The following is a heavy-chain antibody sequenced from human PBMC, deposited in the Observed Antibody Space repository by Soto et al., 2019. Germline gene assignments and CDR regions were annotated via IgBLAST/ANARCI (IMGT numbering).Heavy chain of an antibody. CDR1: GFTFSSYL. CDR3: ARDQPGYSYGYGLGY. V-gene: IGHV3-7*01. CDR2: IKQDGSEK. Sequence: EGSLRLSCAASGFTFSSYLMSWVRQAPGKGLEWVANIKQDGSEKYYVDSVKGRFTISRDNAKNSLYLQMNSLRAEDTAVYYCARDQPGYSYGYGLGYWGQGTLVTVSS. J-gene: IGHJ4*02. D-gene: IGHD5-18*01.